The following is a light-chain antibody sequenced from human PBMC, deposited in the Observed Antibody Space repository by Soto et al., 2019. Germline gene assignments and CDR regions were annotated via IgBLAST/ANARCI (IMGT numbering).Light chain of an antibody. Sequence: HSVLTQPPSVSGAPGQRSTLSCSGSSSNVGIKYVNWYQHVPGTAPKLLINKHDQRPSGVPERFSASASGTSASLVISGLRAEDDADYYCALWDDRLRRPVFDGGTKLTVL. CDR2: KHD. CDR3: ALWDDRLRRPV. J-gene: IGLJ3*02. V-gene: IGLV1-47*01. CDR1: SSNVGIKY.